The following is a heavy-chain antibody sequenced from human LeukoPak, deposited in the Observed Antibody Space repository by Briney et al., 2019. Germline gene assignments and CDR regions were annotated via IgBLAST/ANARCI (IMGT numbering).Heavy chain of an antibody. J-gene: IGHJ4*02. Sequence: SETLSLTCTVSGGSISSGGYYWRWIRQHPGKGLEWIGYIYYSGSTYYNPSLKSRVTISVDTSKNQFSLKLSSVTAADTAAYYCARSGGYYFDYWGQGALVTVSS. V-gene: IGHV4-31*03. CDR2: IYYSGST. D-gene: IGHD3-10*01. CDR1: GGSISSGGYY. CDR3: ARSGGYYFDY.